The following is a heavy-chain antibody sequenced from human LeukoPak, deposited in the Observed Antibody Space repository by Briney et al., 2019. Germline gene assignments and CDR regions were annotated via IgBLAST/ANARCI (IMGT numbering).Heavy chain of an antibody. J-gene: IGHJ4*02. CDR3: ARMVATYYYDSSGYSYFDY. CDR1: GYTFRSYD. Sequence: GASVKVSCKASGYTFRSYDITWVRQAPGQGLEWMGGIIPIFGTANYAQKFQGRVTITADESTSTAYMELSSLRSEGTAVYYCARMVATYYYDSSGYSYFDYWGQGTLVTVSS. D-gene: IGHD3-22*01. CDR2: IIPIFGTA. V-gene: IGHV1-69*13.